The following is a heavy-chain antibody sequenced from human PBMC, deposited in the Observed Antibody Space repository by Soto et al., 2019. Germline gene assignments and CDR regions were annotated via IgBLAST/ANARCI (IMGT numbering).Heavy chain of an antibody. V-gene: IGHV3-23*01. Sequence: EVQMLASGGGLVHPGGSLRLSCAASGFTFSNYAMNWVRQAPGKGLEWVSSISGSGRNTYYADSVKGRLTISRDSSKNTLYLQMNSLRVEDTGVYYCAKDLNGSGSFTSYYHYGMDVWGQGTTVTVSS. J-gene: IGHJ6*02. CDR1: GFTFSNYA. CDR2: ISGSGRNT. D-gene: IGHD3-10*01. CDR3: AKDLNGSGSFTSYYHYGMDV.